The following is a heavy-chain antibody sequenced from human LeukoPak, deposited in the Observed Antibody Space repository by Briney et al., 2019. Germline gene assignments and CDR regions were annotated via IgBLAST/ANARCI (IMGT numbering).Heavy chain of an antibody. V-gene: IGHV4-59*01. Sequence: TSETLSLTCTVSGGSISSYYWSWIRQPPGKGLEWIGHIYYSGSTNYNPSLKSRVTISVETSKNQFSLKLSSVTAADTAMYYCARADLRLRLGTEGFDPWGQGPLVTVSS. CDR3: ARADLRLRLGTEGFDP. CDR2: IYYSGST. J-gene: IGHJ5*02. D-gene: IGHD3-16*01. CDR1: GGSISSYY.